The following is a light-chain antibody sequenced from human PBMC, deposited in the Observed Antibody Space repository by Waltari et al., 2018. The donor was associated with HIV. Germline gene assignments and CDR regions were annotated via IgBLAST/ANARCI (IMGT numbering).Light chain of an antibody. CDR1: QSLFYNSKNKNF. CDR2: LAS. V-gene: IGKV4-1*01. J-gene: IGKJ4*01. CDR3: QQYYATSVT. Sequence: DIVMTQSPEFLSVSLGERATINCTFSQSLFYNSKNKNFLTCYQVKPQQAPKLLLFLASTRHVGVPGRFSGSGSGADFTLTIGSHQLEDVAVYYCQQYYATSVTFGGGT.